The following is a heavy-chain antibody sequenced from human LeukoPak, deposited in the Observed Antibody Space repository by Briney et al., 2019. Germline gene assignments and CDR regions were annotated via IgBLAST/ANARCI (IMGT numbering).Heavy chain of an antibody. V-gene: IGHV3-23*01. D-gene: IGHD6-13*01. CDR2: ISGSGGST. J-gene: IGHJ5*02. CDR1: GFTFSTYS. CDR3: AKDPHPHAYSSSLNWFDP. Sequence: PAGGSLRLSCAASGFTFSTYSMTWVRQAPGKGLEWVSAISGSGGSTYYADSVKGRFTISRDNSKNTLYLQMNSLRAEDTAVYYCAKDPHPHAYSSSLNWFDPWGQGTLVTVSS.